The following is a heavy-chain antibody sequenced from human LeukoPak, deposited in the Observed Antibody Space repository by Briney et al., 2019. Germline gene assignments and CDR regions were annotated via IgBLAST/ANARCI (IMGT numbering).Heavy chain of an antibody. CDR1: GGAFSSYA. D-gene: IGHD2-2*01. V-gene: IGHV1-69*05. CDR2: IIPIFGTA. Sequence: SVKVSYKASGGAFSSYAISWVRQAPGQGLEWMGGIIPIFGTANYAQKFQGRVTITTDESTSTAYMELSSLRSEDTAVYYCARSVVVPAAKGRDYYYYYYMDVWGKGTTVTVSS. J-gene: IGHJ6*03. CDR3: ARSVVVPAAKGRDYYYYYYMDV.